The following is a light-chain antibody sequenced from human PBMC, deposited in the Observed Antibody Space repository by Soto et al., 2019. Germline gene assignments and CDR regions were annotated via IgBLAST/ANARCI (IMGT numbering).Light chain of an antibody. V-gene: IGKV3-20*01. CDR1: QSVTSSY. CDR3: QQYGSSPRYT. Sequence: EIVLTQSPGTLSLSPGERATLSCRASQSVTSSYLAWYLQKPGQAPRLLIYGASSRATGIPDRFSGSGSGTDFTLTISRLEPEDFAVYYCQQYGSSPRYTFGQGTKLEIK. CDR2: GAS. J-gene: IGKJ2*01.